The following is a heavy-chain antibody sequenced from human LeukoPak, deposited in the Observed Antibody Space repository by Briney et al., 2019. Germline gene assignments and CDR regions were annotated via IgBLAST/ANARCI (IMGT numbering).Heavy chain of an antibody. J-gene: IGHJ4*02. Sequence: QTGGSLRLSCAASGFTFSSYAMSWVRQAPGKGLEWVSAISGSGGSTYYADSVKGRFTISRDNSKNTLYLQMNSLRAEDTAVYYCAKEGPCYYGSGTGGFDYWGQGTLVTVSS. CDR2: ISGSGGST. V-gene: IGHV3-23*01. CDR1: GFTFSSYA. D-gene: IGHD3-10*01. CDR3: AKEGPCYYGSGTGGFDY.